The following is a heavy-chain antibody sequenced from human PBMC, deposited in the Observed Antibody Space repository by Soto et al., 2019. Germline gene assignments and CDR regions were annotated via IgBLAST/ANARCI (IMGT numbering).Heavy chain of an antibody. D-gene: IGHD6-19*01. J-gene: IGHJ4*02. CDR3: ARYRRGTGWYYLDY. CDR2: IYDSGST. V-gene: IGHV4-59*01. Sequence: QVQLQESGPGLVKPSETLSLTCTVSGASISGNYWSWIRQPPGKGLEWIGYIYDSGSTNYSPSLRSRVTMSVDRAKNQFSLALTSVTAADTAVYFCARYRRGTGWYYLDYWGEGILVTVSS. CDR1: GASISGNY.